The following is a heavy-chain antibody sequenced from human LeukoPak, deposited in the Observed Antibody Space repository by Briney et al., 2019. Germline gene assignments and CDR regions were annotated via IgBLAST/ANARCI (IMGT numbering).Heavy chain of an antibody. J-gene: IGHJ5*02. CDR2: ISGSGDST. Sequence: GGSLRLSCAASGFTFSNYAMRWVRQAPGKGLEWVSGISGSGDSTYYADSVKGRFTISRDNSKNTLYLQMNSLRAEDTAVYYCARVGDYGDYVSWFDPWGQGTLITVSS. CDR3: ARVGDYGDYVSWFDP. CDR1: GFTFSNYA. D-gene: IGHD4-17*01. V-gene: IGHV3-23*01.